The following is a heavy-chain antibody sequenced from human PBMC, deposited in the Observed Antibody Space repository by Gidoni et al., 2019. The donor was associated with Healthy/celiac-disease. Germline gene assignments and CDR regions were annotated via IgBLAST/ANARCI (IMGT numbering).Heavy chain of an antibody. CDR2: IYYSGST. V-gene: IGHV4-39*01. Sequence: QLQLQESGPGLVKPSETLSLTCTVSGGSISSSSYDWGWIRQPPGKGLGWIGSIYYSGSTYYNPSLKSRVTISVDTSKNQFSLKLSSVTAADTAVYYCARHWHRDVRGSNFDYWGQGTLVTVSS. D-gene: IGHD3-16*01. CDR3: ARHWHRDVRGSNFDY. J-gene: IGHJ4*02. CDR1: GGSISSSSYD.